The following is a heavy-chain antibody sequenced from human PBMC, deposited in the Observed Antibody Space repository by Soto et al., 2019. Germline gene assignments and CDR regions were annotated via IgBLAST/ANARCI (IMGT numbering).Heavy chain of an antibody. CDR3: ASTPSGSFHLFGY. CDR2: IKQDGSEQ. J-gene: IGHJ4*02. V-gene: IGHV3-7*02. D-gene: IGHD1-26*01. Sequence: GGSLRLSCAASGFTFSSYWMSWVRQVPGKGLEWVANIKQDGSEQYYVDSVMGRFTISRDNAKNSLYLQMNSLRAEDTAVYYCASTPSGSFHLFGYWGQGTLVTVSS. CDR1: GFTFSSYW.